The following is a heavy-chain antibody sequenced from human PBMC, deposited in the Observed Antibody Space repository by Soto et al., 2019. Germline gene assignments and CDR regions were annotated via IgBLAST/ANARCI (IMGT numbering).Heavy chain of an antibody. Sequence: QVQLVQSGAEVKKPGASVKVSCKASGYTFTGSYIHWVRQAPGQGLEWVGWINPNSGGTTFAQNLQGRVTMTSDTSISTAYMELSRLKPDDTAVYWCGRGSRSGYNVCDSWGQGTLVTVSS. CDR2: INPNSGGT. CDR1: GYTFTGSY. V-gene: IGHV1-2*02. CDR3: GRGSRSGYNVCDS. J-gene: IGHJ4*02. D-gene: IGHD3-3*01.